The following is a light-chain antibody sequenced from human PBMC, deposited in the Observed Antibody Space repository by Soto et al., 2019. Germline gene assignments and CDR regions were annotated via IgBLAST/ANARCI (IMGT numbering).Light chain of an antibody. V-gene: IGLV1-47*01. Sequence: QSVLTQPPSASGTPGQRVTISCSGSSSNIGSNYVYWYQQLPGTAPKLLIYRNNQRPSGVPDRISGSKSGTSASLANNGVRSEDEADYYCAAWDDSLSGYVFGTGTKVTVL. CDR1: SSNIGSNY. CDR2: RNN. J-gene: IGLJ1*01. CDR3: AAWDDSLSGYV.